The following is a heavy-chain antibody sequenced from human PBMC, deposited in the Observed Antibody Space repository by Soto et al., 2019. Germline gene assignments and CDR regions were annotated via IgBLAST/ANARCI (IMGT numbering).Heavy chain of an antibody. D-gene: IGHD6-19*01. J-gene: IGHJ6*02. CDR3: ARGIEGWYQGRYYYGMDV. Sequence: PETLSLTCTVSGGSVSSGSYYWSWIRQPPGKGLEWIGYIYYSGSTNYNPSLKSRVTISVDTSKNQFSLKLSSVTAADTAVYYCARGIEGWYQGRYYYGMDVWGQGTTVTGSS. CDR1: GGSVSSGSYY. CDR2: IYYSGST. V-gene: IGHV4-61*01.